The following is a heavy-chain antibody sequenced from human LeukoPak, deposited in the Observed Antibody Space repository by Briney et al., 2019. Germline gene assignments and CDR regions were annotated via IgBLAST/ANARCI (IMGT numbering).Heavy chain of an antibody. J-gene: IGHJ4*02. CDR3: ARDYKYAFDN. V-gene: IGHV3-48*01. CDR2: IGIDSGNT. D-gene: IGHD5-24*01. Sequence: GSLRLSCAASGFTFSDYSMNWVRQAPGTGLEWISYIGIDSGNTNYADSVKGRFTISGDKAKNSLYLQMNSQRVEDTAVYYCARDYKYAFDNWGQGTLVTVSS. CDR1: GFTFSDYS.